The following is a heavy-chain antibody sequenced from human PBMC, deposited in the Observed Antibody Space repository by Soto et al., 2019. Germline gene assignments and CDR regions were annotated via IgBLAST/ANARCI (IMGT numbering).Heavy chain of an antibody. Sequence: EVQLVESGGGLVQPGGSLILSCAASGFPFGSYWMAWVRQAPGKGLEWVASINPDGTDKRYVDSVKGRFTISRDNAEKSRHLQMNSLRADDTAVYYCARDPLRGGDLDYWGQGTLVTVSS. J-gene: IGHJ4*02. V-gene: IGHV3-7*05. CDR3: ARDPLRGGDLDY. CDR2: INPDGTDK. D-gene: IGHD2-21*02. CDR1: GFPFGSYW.